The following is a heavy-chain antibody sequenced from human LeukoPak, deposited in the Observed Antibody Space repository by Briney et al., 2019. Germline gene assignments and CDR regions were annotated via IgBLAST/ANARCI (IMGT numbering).Heavy chain of an antibody. CDR3: ARVEEQRKYFDY. Sequence: GGSLRLSCAASGFTFSSYSMNWVRQAPGKGLEWVSSISSSSSYIYYADSVKGRFTISRDNAKNSLYLQMNSLRAEDTAVYYCARVEEQRKYFDYWGQGTLVTVSS. CDR1: GFTFSSYS. V-gene: IGHV3-21*01. D-gene: IGHD6-25*01. J-gene: IGHJ4*02. CDR2: ISSSSSYI.